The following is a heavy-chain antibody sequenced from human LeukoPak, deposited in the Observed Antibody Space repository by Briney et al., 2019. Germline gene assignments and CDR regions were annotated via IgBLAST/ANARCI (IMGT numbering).Heavy chain of an antibody. D-gene: IGHD3-16*02. CDR3: ARAGRVIRAVDY. CDR1: GGSISSGGYY. Sequence: SQTLSLTCTVSGGSISSGGYYWSWIRQHPGKGLEWIGYIYYSGSTYYNPSLKSRVTISVDTSKNQFSLKLSSMTAADTAVYYCARAGRVIRAVDYWGQGTLVTVSS. CDR2: IYYSGST. J-gene: IGHJ4*02. V-gene: IGHV4-31*03.